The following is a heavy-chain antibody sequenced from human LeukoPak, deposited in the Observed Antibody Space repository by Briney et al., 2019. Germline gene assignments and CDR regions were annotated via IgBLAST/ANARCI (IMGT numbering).Heavy chain of an antibody. D-gene: IGHD1-26*01. J-gene: IGHJ4*02. Sequence: ASVTVSCKASGYTFTSYYMHWVRQAPGQGLEWMGIINPSGGSTSYAQNFQGRVTMTRDMSTSTVYMELSSLRSEDTAVYYCARDQEGGSYLHWGQGTLVTVSS. CDR3: ARDQEGGSYLH. V-gene: IGHV1-46*01. CDR2: INPSGGST. CDR1: GYTFTSYY.